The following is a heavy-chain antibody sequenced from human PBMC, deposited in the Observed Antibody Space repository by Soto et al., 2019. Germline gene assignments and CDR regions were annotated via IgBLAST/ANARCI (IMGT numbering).Heavy chain of an antibody. CDR1: GYTFTGYY. CDR3: AREHPAKKPLYGMDV. Sequence: QVQLVQSGAEVKKPGASVKVSCKASGYTFTGYYMHWVRQAPGQGLEWMGWINPNSGGTNYAQKFQGWVTMTRDTSISTAYMELSRLRSDDTAVYYCAREHPAKKPLYGMDVWGQGTTVTVSS. J-gene: IGHJ6*02. V-gene: IGHV1-2*04. CDR2: INPNSGGT.